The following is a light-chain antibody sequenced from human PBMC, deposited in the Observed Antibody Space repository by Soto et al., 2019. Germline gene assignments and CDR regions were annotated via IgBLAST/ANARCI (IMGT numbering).Light chain of an antibody. CDR3: SSYTASSTWV. CDR1: GSDVGDYDY. V-gene: IGLV2-14*01. CDR2: EVS. Sequence: QSALTQPASVSGSPGESITISCTGTGSDVGDYDYVSWYQHHPGKAPKLMIYEVSNRPSGVSNRFSGSKSGNTASLTISGLQAEDEADYFCSSYTASSTWVFGGGTKLTVL. J-gene: IGLJ3*02.